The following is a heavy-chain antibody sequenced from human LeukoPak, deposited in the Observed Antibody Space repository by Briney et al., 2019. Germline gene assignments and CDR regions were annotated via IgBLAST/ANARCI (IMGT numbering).Heavy chain of an antibody. CDR3: TAQYSDDSSIYYPKPF. CDR2: IKIKTDGETT. D-gene: IGHD3-22*01. CDR1: GFTFSKAW. J-gene: IGHJ4*02. Sequence: GGSLRLSCVASGFTFSKAWMSWVRQVPGKGPEWIGRIKIKTDGETTDYAAPVRGRFTISRDDSKNMLFLQMNSLKTEDTAVYYCTAQYSDDSSIYYPKPFWGQGTLVTVSS. V-gene: IGHV3-15*01.